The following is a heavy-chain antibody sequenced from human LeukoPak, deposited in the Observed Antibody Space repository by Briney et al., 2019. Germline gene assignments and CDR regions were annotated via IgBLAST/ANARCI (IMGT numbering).Heavy chain of an antibody. CDR1: GFTFSSYS. Sequence: PGGSLRLSCGASGFTFSSYSMNWVRQAPGKGLEWVSCISSSSSSYIYYADSVKGRFTISRDNAKNSVYLQMSGLTTEDTAVYYCTRLAAAGSGRWAPDYWGQGTLVTVSS. V-gene: IGHV3-21*06. D-gene: IGHD1-14*01. CDR3: TRLAAAGSGRWAPDY. CDR2: ISSSSSSYI. J-gene: IGHJ4*02.